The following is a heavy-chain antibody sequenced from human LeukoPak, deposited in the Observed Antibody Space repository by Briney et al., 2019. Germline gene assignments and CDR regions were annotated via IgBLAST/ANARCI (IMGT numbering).Heavy chain of an antibody. J-gene: IGHJ4*02. V-gene: IGHV3-23*01. CDR2: ISGSGGST. Sequence: GGSLRLSCAASGFTFSSYAMSWVRQAPGKGLEWVSAISGSGGSTYYADSMKGRFTISRDNSKNTLYLQMNSLRAEDTAVYYCAKVGGGYCSSTSCYFGYWGQGTLVTVSS. CDR3: AKVGGGYCSSTSCYFGY. CDR1: GFTFSSYA. D-gene: IGHD2-2*01.